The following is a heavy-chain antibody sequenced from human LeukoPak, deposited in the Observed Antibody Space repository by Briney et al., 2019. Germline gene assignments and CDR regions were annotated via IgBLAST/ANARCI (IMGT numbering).Heavy chain of an antibody. Sequence: PGGSLRLSCAASGFTFSSYWMSRVRQAPGKGLEWVANIKQDGSEKYYVDSVKGRFTISRDNAKNSLYLQMNSLRAEDTAVYYCARDLSAYCGGDCYYYYYYYMDVWGKGTTVTVSS. D-gene: IGHD2-21*01. CDR1: GFTFSSYW. CDR3: ARDLSAYCGGDCYYYYYYYMDV. CDR2: IKQDGSEK. J-gene: IGHJ6*03. V-gene: IGHV3-7*01.